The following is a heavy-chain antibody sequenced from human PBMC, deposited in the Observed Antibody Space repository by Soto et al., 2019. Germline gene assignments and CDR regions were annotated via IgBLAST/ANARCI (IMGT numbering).Heavy chain of an antibody. CDR2: IISSSYI. CDR3: PRDARAPPRGPFPGIAVAGTPYYFDY. Sequence: GGGLRLCCPSSGVTFSSYSVNWVRQCPVNGLDWVSSIISSSYIYYSDSVNGLFTISRDNAQNSLSLQMNRLRAEHTPVYHCPRDARAPPRGPFPGIAVAGTPYYFDYWGQGPLVTVSS. D-gene: IGHD6-19*01. CDR1: GVTFSSYS. V-gene: IGHV3-21*01. J-gene: IGHJ4*02.